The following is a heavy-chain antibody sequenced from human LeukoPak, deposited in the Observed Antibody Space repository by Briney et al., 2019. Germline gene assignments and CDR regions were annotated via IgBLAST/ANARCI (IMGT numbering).Heavy chain of an antibody. D-gene: IGHD5-24*01. CDR2: INQDGSEK. Sequence: PGGSLRLSCAVSGLTFISYWMSWVRQAPGKGLEWVANINQDGSEKYFVDSVKGRFTISRDNAKNSLHLQMNTLRAEDTAVYYCARERDGRFFDYWGQGTLVTVSS. CDR1: GLTFISYW. J-gene: IGHJ4*02. CDR3: ARERDGRFFDY. V-gene: IGHV3-7*01.